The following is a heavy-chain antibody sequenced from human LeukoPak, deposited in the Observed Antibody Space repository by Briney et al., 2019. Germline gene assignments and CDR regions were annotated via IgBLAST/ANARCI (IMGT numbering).Heavy chain of an antibody. D-gene: IGHD5-18*01. Sequence: ASVRVSCKASGYTFTSYGISWVRQAPGQGLEWMGWISAYNGNTNYAQKLQGRVTMTTDTSTSTAYMELRSLRSDDTAVYYCARDVDTAMVGGYYYYMDVWGKGTTVTVSS. CDR2: ISAYNGNT. CDR3: ARDVDTAMVGGYYYYMDV. J-gene: IGHJ6*03. V-gene: IGHV1-18*01. CDR1: GYTFTSYG.